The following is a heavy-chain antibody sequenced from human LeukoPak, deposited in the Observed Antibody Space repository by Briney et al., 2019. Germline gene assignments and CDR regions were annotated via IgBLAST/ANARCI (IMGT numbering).Heavy chain of an antibody. CDR2: IYHSGST. V-gene: IGHV4-4*02. CDR3: ASTSLSKNWFDP. Sequence: SETLSLTCAVSGGSISSSNWWSWVRQPPGKGLEWIGEIYHSGSTNYNPSLKSRVTISVDTSKNQFSLKLSSVTAADTAVYYCASTSLSKNWFDPWGQGTLVTVSS. J-gene: IGHJ5*02. D-gene: IGHD2-2*01. CDR1: GGSISSSNW.